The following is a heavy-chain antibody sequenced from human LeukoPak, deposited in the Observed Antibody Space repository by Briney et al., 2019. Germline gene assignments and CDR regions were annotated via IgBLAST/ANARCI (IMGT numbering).Heavy chain of an antibody. D-gene: IGHD3-10*01. V-gene: IGHV3-23*01. CDR3: AKGFGSGSGIFMVRGAPGANLFDY. CDR2: ISGSGGST. CDR1: GFTFSSYA. J-gene: IGHJ4*02. Sequence: SGGSLRLSCAASGFTFSSYAMSWVRQAPGKGLEWVSAISGSGGSTYYADSVKGRFTISRDNSKNTLYLQMNSLRAEDTALYYCAKGFGSGSGIFMVRGAPGANLFDYWGQGTLVTVSS.